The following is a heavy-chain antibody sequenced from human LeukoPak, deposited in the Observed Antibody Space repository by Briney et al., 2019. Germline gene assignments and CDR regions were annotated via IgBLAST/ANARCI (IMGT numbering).Heavy chain of an antibody. D-gene: IGHD2-15*01. J-gene: IGHJ4*02. CDR3: ARDFGGIGEPVDY. V-gene: IGHV3-23*01. CDR2: ISGSGGST. Sequence: PGGSLRLSCATSGFTFSSYAMSWFRQAPGKGLEWVSTISGSGGSTYYTDSVKGRFTISRDNSKNTLYLQMNSLRDEDTAVYYCARDFGGIGEPVDYWGQGTLVTVSS. CDR1: GFTFSSYA.